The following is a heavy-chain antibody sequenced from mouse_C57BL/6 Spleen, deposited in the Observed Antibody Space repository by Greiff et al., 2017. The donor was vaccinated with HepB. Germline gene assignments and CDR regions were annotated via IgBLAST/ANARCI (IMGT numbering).Heavy chain of an antibody. J-gene: IGHJ4*01. Sequence: VQLQQPGAELVRPGTSVKLSCKASGYTFTSYWMHWVKQRPGQGLEWIGVIDPSDSYTNYNQKFKGKATLTVDTSSSTAYMQLSSLTSEDSAVYYCARSYGSEYYYAMDYWGQGTSVTVSS. V-gene: IGHV1-59*01. CDR3: ARSYGSEYYYAMDY. D-gene: IGHD1-1*01. CDR2: IDPSDSYT. CDR1: GYTFTSYW.